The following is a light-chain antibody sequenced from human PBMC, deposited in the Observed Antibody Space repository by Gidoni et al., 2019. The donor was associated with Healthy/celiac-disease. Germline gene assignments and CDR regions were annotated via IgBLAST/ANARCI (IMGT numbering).Light chain of an antibody. CDR3: QQYNSWPLT. CDR1: QSVSSN. V-gene: IGKV3-15*01. CDR2: GAS. Sequence: EIVMTQSPATLSVSPGERAILSCRASQSVSSNLAWYQQKPGQAPRLLIYGASTRATGIPARFSGSGSGTEFTLTISSLQSEDFAVYYCQQYNSWPLTFGQGTKVEIK. J-gene: IGKJ1*01.